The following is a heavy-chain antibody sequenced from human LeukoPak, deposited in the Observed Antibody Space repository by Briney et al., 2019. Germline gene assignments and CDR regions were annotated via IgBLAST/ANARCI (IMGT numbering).Heavy chain of an antibody. CDR1: GGSFSGYY. V-gene: IGHV4-34*01. CDR2: INHSGST. CDR3: ARVNSDWFDP. D-gene: IGHD3-10*01. J-gene: IGHJ5*02. Sequence: PSETLSLTRAVYGGSFSGYYWSWIRQPPGKGLEWIGEINHSGSTNYNPSLKSRVTISVDTSKNQFSLKLSSVTAADTAVYYCARVNSDWFDPWGQGTLVTVSS.